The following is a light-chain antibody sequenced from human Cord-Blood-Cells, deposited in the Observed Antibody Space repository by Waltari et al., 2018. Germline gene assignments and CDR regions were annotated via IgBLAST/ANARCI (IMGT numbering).Light chain of an antibody. CDR3: SSYTSSSTV. J-gene: IGLJ3*02. V-gene: IGLV2-14*01. CDR1: RSDVGGLNY. Sequence: QSALTQPASVSGSPGQSITISCTATRSDVGGLNYVSWYQQPPGKAPKLMIYVVSNRLSGVSNRFSGSNSGNTASLTISGLQAEDEADYYCSSYTSSSTVFGGGTKLTVL. CDR2: VVS.